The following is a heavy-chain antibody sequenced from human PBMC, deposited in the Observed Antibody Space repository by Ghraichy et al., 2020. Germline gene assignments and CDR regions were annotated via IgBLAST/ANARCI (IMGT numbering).Heavy chain of an antibody. CDR3: ARGINYFDP. D-gene: IGHD2-15*01. CDR2: ITTRNGNT. Sequence: MGWITTRNGNTQSAQRLQGRVTMTTDPSTNTVYMELRSLRFDDTAVYYCARGINYFDPWGQGTLVTVSS. V-gene: IGHV1-18*01. J-gene: IGHJ5*02.